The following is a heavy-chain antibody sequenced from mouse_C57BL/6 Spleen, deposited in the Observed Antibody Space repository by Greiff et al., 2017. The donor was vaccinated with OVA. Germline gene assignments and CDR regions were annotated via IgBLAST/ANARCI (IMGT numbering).Heavy chain of an antibody. J-gene: IGHJ4*01. V-gene: IGHV14-4*01. CDR1: GFNIKDDY. D-gene: IGHD1-1*01. CDR2: IDPENGDT. Sequence: EVQLQQSGAELVRPGASVKLSCTASGFNIKDDYMHWVKQRPEQGLEWIGWIDPENGDTEYASKFQGKATITADTSSNTAYLQLSSLTSEDTAVYYCTTSDYYGSSRYAMDYWGQGTSVTVSS. CDR3: TTSDYYGSSRYAMDY.